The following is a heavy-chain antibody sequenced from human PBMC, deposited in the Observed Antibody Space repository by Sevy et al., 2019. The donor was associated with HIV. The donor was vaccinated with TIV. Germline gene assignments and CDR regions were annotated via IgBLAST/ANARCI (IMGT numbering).Heavy chain of an antibody. D-gene: IGHD2-21*02. CDR1: GFTFTLYA. J-gene: IGHJ4*02. V-gene: IGHV3-30-3*01. CDR3: ARVAVEYCTDDCYHRFDY. Sequence: GGSLRLSCAASGFTFTLYAIHWVRQAPGKGLEWVALISFSGTNKYYADSGKGRFTISGEDSKNTAYLQMNNLRTDHTAVYYCARVAVEYCTDDCYHRFDYWGQGTQVTVSS. CDR2: ISFSGTNK.